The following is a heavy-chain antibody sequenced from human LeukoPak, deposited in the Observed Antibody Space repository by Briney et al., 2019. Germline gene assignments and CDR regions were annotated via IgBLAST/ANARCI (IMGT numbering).Heavy chain of an antibody. J-gene: IGHJ3*02. CDR1: RGSIRTYY. V-gene: IGHV4-59*08. CDR2: IYDSGTT. D-gene: IGHD2-15*01. Sequence: SETLSLTCTVSRGSIRTYYWSWIRQSPGKGLEWIGYIYDSGTTKYNPSLKSRVTISVDTSKNQFSLKLSSVTAADTAVYYCARTSVVVVVAATPDAFDIWGQGTMVTVSS. CDR3: ARTSVVVVVAATPDAFDI.